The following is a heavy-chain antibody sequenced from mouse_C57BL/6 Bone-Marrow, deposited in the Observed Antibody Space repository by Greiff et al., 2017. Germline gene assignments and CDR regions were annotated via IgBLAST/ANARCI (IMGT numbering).Heavy chain of an antibody. CDR2: IYPGDGDT. CDR3: ARWAYYGNYAWFAY. V-gene: IGHV1-82*01. D-gene: IGHD2-10*01. J-gene: IGHJ3*01. Sequence: VQLQQSGPELVKPGASVKISCKASGYAFSSSWMNWVKQRPGQGLEWIGRIYPGDGDTNYNGKFKGKATLTADKSSSTAYMQLSSLTSEDSAVYFCARWAYYGNYAWFAYWGQGTLVTVSA. CDR1: GYAFSSSW.